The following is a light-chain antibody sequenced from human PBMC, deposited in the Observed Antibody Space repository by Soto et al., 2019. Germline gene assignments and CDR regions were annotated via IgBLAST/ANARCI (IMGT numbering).Light chain of an antibody. CDR2: DVS. CDR3: SSYTSSSTLEV. CDR1: SSDVGGYNY. J-gene: IGLJ2*01. Sequence: QSVLTQPASVSGSPGQSITISCTGTSSDVGGYNYVSWYQQHPGKAPKLMIYDVSNRPSGVSNRFSGSKSGNTASLTISGLQADDEDDYYCSSYTSSSTLEVFGGGTKLTVL. V-gene: IGLV2-14*01.